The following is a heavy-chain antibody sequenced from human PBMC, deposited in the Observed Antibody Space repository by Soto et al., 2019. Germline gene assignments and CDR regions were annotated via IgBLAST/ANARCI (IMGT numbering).Heavy chain of an antibody. CDR2: IKMKSEGATR. J-gene: IGHJ6*02. CDR3: PTLGSHYSYLNFDV. D-gene: IGHD2-15*01. Sequence: EVKLVESGGGLVTPGGSLRLSCAASGFTFSNAWMNWVRQAPGKGLEWVGLIKMKSEGATRHYAAPVNGRFTISRDDSDRTLYLQTSILKTPDAAVYYFPTLGSHYSYLNFDVWGLGTTVTVSS. CDR1: GFTFSNAW. V-gene: IGHV3-15*07.